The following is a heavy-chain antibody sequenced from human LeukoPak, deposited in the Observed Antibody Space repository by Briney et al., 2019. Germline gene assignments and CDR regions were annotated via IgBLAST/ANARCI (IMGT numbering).Heavy chain of an antibody. CDR2: IYYSGST. D-gene: IGHD3-22*01. Sequence: SETLSLTCTVSGGSTSHYYWSWIRQPPGKGLEWIGYIYYSGSTNYDPSLKSRVTISVDTSKNQFSLKVNSVTAADTAVYYCARVRYYYDSGGYYYFDYWGQGTLVTVSS. CDR3: ARVRYYYDSGGYYYFDY. CDR1: GGSTSHYY. V-gene: IGHV4-59*01. J-gene: IGHJ4*02.